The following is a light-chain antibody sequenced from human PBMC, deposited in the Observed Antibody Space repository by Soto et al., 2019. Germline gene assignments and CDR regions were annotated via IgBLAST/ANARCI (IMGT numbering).Light chain of an antibody. CDR2: KAS. CDR1: QSIGIW. Sequence: IQMTQSPSTLSASVGDRVAITCRASQSIGIWLAWYQQKPGKAPRCLIYKASSLESGVPSRFSGSGYGTEFTLTISSLQPDDFATYYCQQYNDYSWTFGQGTKVEI. V-gene: IGKV1-5*03. J-gene: IGKJ1*01. CDR3: QQYNDYSWT.